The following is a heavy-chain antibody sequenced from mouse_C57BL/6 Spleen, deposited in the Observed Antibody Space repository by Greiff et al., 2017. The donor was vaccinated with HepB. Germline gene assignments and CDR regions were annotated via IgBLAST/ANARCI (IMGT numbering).Heavy chain of an antibody. CDR2: IRNKANNPAT. J-gene: IGHJ3*01. Sequence: EVQLQESGGGLVQPGGSMKLSCAASGFTFSDACMDWVRQSPEKGLEWVAEIRNKANNPATYYAESVKGRFTISRDDSKSSVYLQMNSLRAEDTGMYYCTRRQGAYWGQGTLVTVSA. CDR3: TRRQGAY. V-gene: IGHV6-6*01. CDR1: GFTFSDAC. D-gene: IGHD3-2*01.